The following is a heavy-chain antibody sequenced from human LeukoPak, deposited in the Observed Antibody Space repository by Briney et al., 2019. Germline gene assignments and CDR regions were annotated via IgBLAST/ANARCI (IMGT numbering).Heavy chain of an antibody. J-gene: IGHJ4*02. CDR3: ARDPNPDSSGYYS. CDR2: IQQDGSEK. Sequence: GGSLRLSCAASGFTFSSYRMSWVRQAPGKGLEWVANIQQDGSEKYYVDSVKGRFTISRDNAKNSLYLQMNSLRAEDTAVYYCARDPNPDSSGYYSWGQGTLVTVSS. CDR1: GFTFSSYR. D-gene: IGHD3-22*01. V-gene: IGHV3-7*01.